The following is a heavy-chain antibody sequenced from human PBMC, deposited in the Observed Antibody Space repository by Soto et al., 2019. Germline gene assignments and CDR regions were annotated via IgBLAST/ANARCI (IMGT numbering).Heavy chain of an antibody. Sequence: QVQLVQSGAEVKKPGASVTVSCKASGYRFSDYYLHWVRQAPGQGPEWMGWMNPNSGDTKYAQKFKGRVTMTRETSVRTAFMELNWVKSDDTAVYYCARESGGATATLDYYYFYMDVWGIGTTVTVSS. CDR2: MNPNSGDT. D-gene: IGHD5-12*01. J-gene: IGHJ6*03. CDR1: GYRFSDYY. CDR3: ARESGGATATLDYYYFYMDV. V-gene: IGHV1-2*02.